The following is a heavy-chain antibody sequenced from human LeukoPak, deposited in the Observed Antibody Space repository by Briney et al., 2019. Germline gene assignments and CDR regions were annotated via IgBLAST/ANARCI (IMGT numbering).Heavy chain of an antibody. CDR3: AREYSSSSGRAFDI. J-gene: IGHJ3*02. CDR1: GFTFSTYS. V-gene: IGHV3-48*04. D-gene: IGHD6-6*01. CDR2: ISSSSGTK. Sequence: PGGPLRLSCVASGFTFSTYSMNWVRQAPGKGLEWVSYISSSSGTKYYADCVKGRFTISRDNAENSLYLQMNSLRAEDTAVYYCAREYSSSSGRAFDIWGQGTMVTVSS.